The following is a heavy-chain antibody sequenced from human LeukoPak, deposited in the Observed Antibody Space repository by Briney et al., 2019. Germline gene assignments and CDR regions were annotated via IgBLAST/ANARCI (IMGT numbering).Heavy chain of an antibody. CDR3: ARSVGSYYDFSDY. J-gene: IGHJ4*02. V-gene: IGHV1-2*04. CDR2: INPNSGGT. D-gene: IGHD1-26*01. Sequence: VASVKVSCKASGYTFTGYYMHWVRQAPGQGLEWMGWINPNSGGTNYAQKFQGWVTMTRDTSISTAYMELSRLRSDDTAVYYCARSVGSYYDFSDYWGQGTLVTVSS. CDR1: GYTFTGYY.